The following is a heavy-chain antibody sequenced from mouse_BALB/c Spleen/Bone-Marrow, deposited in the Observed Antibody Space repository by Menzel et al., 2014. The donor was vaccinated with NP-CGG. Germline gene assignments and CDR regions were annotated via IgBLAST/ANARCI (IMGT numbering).Heavy chain of an antibody. Sequence: VKLMESGAELVRPGSSVKISCKASGYAFSSYWMNWVKQRPGQGLEWIGQIYPGDGDTNYNGKFKGKATLTADKSSSTAYMQLSSLTSEDSAVYFCALYGNYAGNWGQGTLVTASA. V-gene: IGHV1-80*01. CDR3: ALYGNYAGN. D-gene: IGHD2-1*01. J-gene: IGHJ3*01. CDR2: IYPGDGDT. CDR1: GYAFSSYW.